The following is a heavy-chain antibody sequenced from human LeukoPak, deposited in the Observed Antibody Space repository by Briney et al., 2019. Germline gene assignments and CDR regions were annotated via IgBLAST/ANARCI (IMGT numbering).Heavy chain of an antibody. J-gene: IGHJ6*03. CDR1: GFTFSSFW. D-gene: IGHD3-10*01. CDR2: IKQDGSAK. V-gene: IGHV3-7*01. Sequence: PGGSLRLSCAASGFTFSSFWMSWVRQAPGKGLEWVANIKQDGSAKFYVDSVKGRFTISRDNAKNTLYLQMNSLRAEDTAVYYCARDHITMVRGVTSFYYYYYMDVWGKGTTVTVSS. CDR3: ARDHITMVRGVTSFYYYYYMDV.